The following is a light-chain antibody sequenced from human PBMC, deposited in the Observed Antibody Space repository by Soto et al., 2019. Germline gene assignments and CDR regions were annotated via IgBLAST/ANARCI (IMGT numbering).Light chain of an antibody. CDR2: GAS. V-gene: IGKV3-20*01. Sequence: EIVLTQSPGTLSLSPGERATLSCRASQSVSSSYFAWYQQKPGQAPRLLIYGASSRATGIPDRFSGSGSGKAFTLTISRLEPEDLAVYYSHQYDESPWTFGQGTKVEIK. CDR1: QSVSSSY. J-gene: IGKJ1*01. CDR3: HQYDESPWT.